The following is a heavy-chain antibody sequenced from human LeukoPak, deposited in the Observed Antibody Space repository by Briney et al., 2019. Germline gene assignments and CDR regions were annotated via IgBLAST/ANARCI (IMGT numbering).Heavy chain of an antibody. D-gene: IGHD3-10*01. J-gene: IGHJ4*02. CDR2: IYSCGST. CDR3: ARVRRDMVRGGSYYFDY. CDR1: GGSLSRYY. V-gene: IGHV4-4*07. Sequence: SETLSLICTVSGGSLSRYYWSWIRQPAGKGLEGIGRIYSCGSTNYNPALKSRVTMSVDTSKNQYSLKLSPVTAADTAVYYCARVRRDMVRGGSYYFDYWGQGTLVTVSS.